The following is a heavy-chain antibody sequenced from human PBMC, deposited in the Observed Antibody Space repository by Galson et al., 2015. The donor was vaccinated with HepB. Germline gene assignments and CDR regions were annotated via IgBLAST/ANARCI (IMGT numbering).Heavy chain of an antibody. CDR3: AGGIVGASYAFDI. D-gene: IGHD1-26*01. J-gene: IGHJ3*02. CDR2: MNPNSGGT. V-gene: IGHV1-2*06. Sequence: SVKVSCKASGYAFTGHNLHWLRQAPGQGLEWMGLMNPNSGGTNYAQRFQGRVTMTRDTTISTGYLDLSRLNSDDTAVYYCAGGIVGASYAFDIWGQGTMVTVSS. CDR1: GYAFTGHN.